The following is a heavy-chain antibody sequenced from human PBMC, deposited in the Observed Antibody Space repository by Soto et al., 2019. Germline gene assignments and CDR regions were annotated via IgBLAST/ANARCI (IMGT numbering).Heavy chain of an antibody. Sequence: LSLTCTVSGGSISSGCYYWSWIRQHPGKGLEWIGYIYYSGNTYYNPSLKSRVTISVDTSKNQFSLKLSSVTAADTAVYYCARVYGDSSFDYWGQGTLVTVSS. V-gene: IGHV4-31*03. J-gene: IGHJ4*02. CDR1: GGSISSGCYY. CDR2: IYYSGNT. CDR3: ARVYGDSSFDY. D-gene: IGHD4-17*01.